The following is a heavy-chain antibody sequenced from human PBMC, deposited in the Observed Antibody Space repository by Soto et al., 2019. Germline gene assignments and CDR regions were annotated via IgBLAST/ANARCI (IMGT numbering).Heavy chain of an antibody. V-gene: IGHV3-23*01. CDR2: ISGSGGST. Sequence: GSLRLSCAASGFTFSSYAMSWVRQAPGKGLEWVSAISGSGGSTYYADSVKGRFTISRDNSKNTLYLQMNSLRAEDTAVYYCAKGISAHGEQQYALDIWGQGTMVTVSS. CDR1: GFTFSSYA. D-gene: IGHD1-1*01. CDR3: AKGISAHGEQQYALDI. J-gene: IGHJ3*02.